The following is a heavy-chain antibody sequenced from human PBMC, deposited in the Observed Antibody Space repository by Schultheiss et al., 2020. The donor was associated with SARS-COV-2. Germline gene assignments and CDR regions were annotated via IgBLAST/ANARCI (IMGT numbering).Heavy chain of an antibody. V-gene: IGHV3-33*08. CDR1: GFTFSSYE. Sequence: GGSLRLSCAASGFTFSSYEMNWVRQAPGKGLEWVAVIWYDGSNKYYADSVKGRFTISRDNSKNTLYLQMNSLRAEDTAVYYCARDEKVPAAIPNYYYYYYMDVWGKGTTVTVSS. CDR2: IWYDGSNK. CDR3: ARDEKVPAAIPNYYYYYYMDV. D-gene: IGHD2-2*02. J-gene: IGHJ6*03.